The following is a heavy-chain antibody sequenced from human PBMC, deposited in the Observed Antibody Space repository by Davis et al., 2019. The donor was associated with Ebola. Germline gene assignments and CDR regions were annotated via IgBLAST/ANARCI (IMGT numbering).Heavy chain of an antibody. J-gene: IGHJ6*02. CDR1: GFTFSSYA. Sequence: PGGSLRLSCAASGFTFSSYAMHWVRQAPGKGLEWVAVISYDGSNKYCADSVKGRFTISRDNSKNTLYLQMNSLRAEDTAVYYCARDLGVASSSWLYYYYYGMDVWGQGTTVTVSS. CDR3: ARDLGVASSSWLYYYYYGMDV. CDR2: ISYDGSNK. D-gene: IGHD6-13*01. V-gene: IGHV3-30-3*01.